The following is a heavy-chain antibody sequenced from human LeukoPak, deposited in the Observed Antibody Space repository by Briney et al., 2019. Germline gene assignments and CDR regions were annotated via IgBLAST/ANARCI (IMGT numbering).Heavy chain of an antibody. J-gene: IGHJ4*02. CDR3: AREWGDY. Sequence: PGGSLRLSCVVSRFTVSSNYMSWVRQAPGKGLEWVSVIYSGGSTYYADSVKGRFTISRDNSKNTLYLQMNSLRAEDTAVYYCAREWGDYWGQGTLVTVSS. D-gene: IGHD3-16*01. CDR1: RFTVSSNY. CDR2: IYSGGST. V-gene: IGHV3-66*01.